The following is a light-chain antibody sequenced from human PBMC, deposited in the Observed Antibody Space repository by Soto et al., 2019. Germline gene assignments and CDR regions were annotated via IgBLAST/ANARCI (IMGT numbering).Light chain of an antibody. CDR3: QQYKLYPWT. J-gene: IGKJ1*01. CDR1: QSIGSS. Sequence: DIQMTQSPSTLSASVGARVTITCRASQSIGSSLAWYQQKPGKAPNLLIYVASNLESGVPSRFSGSGSGTEFTLTISSLQPDDFATYYCQQYKLYPWTFGQGTKVEIQ. CDR2: VAS. V-gene: IGKV1-5*03.